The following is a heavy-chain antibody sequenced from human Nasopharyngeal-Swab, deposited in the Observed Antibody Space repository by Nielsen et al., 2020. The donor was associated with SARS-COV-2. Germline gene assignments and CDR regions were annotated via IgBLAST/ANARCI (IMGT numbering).Heavy chain of an antibody. J-gene: IGHJ4*02. D-gene: IGHD2-2*01. V-gene: IGHV4-59*12. CDR2: IYYSGST. CDR1: GGSISSYY. CDR3: ARGRGCSSTSCYFDY. Sequence: SETLSLTCTVSGGSISSYYWSWIRQPPGKGLEWIGYIYYSGSTKYNPSLKSRVTISVDTSKNQFSLKLSSVTAADTAVYYCARGRGCSSTSCYFDYWGQGTLVTVSS.